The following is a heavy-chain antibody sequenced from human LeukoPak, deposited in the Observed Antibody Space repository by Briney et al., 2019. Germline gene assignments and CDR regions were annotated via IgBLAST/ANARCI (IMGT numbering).Heavy chain of an antibody. Sequence: PSETLSLTCTVSGGSISSYYWSWIRQPPGKGLEWIGYIYYSGSTNYNPSLKSRVTISVDTSKDQFSLKLSPVTAADTAVYYCAREGHGWWFDPWGQGNLVTVSS. D-gene: IGHD2-15*01. CDR3: AREGHGWWFDP. CDR2: IYYSGST. J-gene: IGHJ5*02. CDR1: GGSISSYY. V-gene: IGHV4-59*01.